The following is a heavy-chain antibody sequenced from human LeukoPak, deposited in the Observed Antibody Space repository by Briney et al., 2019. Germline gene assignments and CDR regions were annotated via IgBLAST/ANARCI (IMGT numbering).Heavy chain of an antibody. CDR1: GYSISSGYY. Sequence: SETLSLTCTVSGYSISSGYYWGWIRQPPGKGLEWIMSIYHSGSSYYNPSLKSRVTISVDTSKNQFSLKLSSVTAADTAVYYCARVFDSGSQAYFYYMDVWGKGTTVTISS. J-gene: IGHJ6*03. V-gene: IGHV4-38-2*02. D-gene: IGHD3-10*01. CDR2: IYHSGSS. CDR3: ARVFDSGSQAYFYYMDV.